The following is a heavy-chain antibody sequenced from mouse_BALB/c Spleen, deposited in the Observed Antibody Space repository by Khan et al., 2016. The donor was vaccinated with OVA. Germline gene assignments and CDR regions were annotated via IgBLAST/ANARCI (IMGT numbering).Heavy chain of an antibody. CDR3: TRDRIDY. CDR1: GYTFTTYW. CDR2: INPTSGYT. J-gene: IGHJ2*01. V-gene: IGHV1-7*01. Sequence: VQLQESGAELAKPGASVKMSCKASGYTFTTYWMHWVKQRPGQGLEWIGYINPTSGYTDHNEKFKDRATLSADRSSSTAYMQLSSLTSEDSAVYYCTRDRIDYWGQGTTLTGSS.